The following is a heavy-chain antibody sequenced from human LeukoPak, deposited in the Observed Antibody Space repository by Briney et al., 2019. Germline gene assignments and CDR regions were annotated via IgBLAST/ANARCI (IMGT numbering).Heavy chain of an antibody. J-gene: IGHJ4*02. Sequence: GGSLRLSCSTSGFTFGDYAVNWVRQAPGKGLEWVGFIRGKAYDGTTEYAASVKGRFTISRDNSRSIAYLQMNSLKTEDTAVYYCSRYGGWTFDYWGQGTLVTVSS. D-gene: IGHD6-19*01. CDR2: IRGKAYDGTT. CDR1: GFTFGDYA. CDR3: SRYGGWTFDY. V-gene: IGHV3-49*04.